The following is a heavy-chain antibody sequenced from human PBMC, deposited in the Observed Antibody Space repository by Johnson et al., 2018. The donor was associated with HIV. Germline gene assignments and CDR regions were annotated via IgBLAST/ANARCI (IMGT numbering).Heavy chain of an antibody. CDR1: GFTFSNAW. J-gene: IGHJ3*02. Sequence: VQLMESGGGVVQPGGSLRLSCAASGFTFSNAWMSWVRQGPGKGLEWVGNINHDGSEKCYVGSVKGRFTISRDNVKNSVYRQMNSLRVEDTAVYFCARDYRGALDIWGQGTMVTVSS. D-gene: IGHD4-11*01. V-gene: IGHV3-7*05. CDR2: INHDGSEK. CDR3: ARDYRGALDI.